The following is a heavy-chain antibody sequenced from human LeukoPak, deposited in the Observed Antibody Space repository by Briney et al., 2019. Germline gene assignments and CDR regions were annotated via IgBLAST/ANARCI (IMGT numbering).Heavy chain of an antibody. Sequence: GGSLRLSCAASGLTFTSYAMSWVRQAPGKGLEWVSTISDSAASTYYADSVKGRFTISRDNSKNTVYLQMNSLRAEDTAVYYCARSMLRGVLPYWGQGTLVTVSS. J-gene: IGHJ4*02. CDR1: GLTFTSYA. D-gene: IGHD3-10*01. V-gene: IGHV3-23*01. CDR3: ARSMLRGVLPY. CDR2: ISDSAAST.